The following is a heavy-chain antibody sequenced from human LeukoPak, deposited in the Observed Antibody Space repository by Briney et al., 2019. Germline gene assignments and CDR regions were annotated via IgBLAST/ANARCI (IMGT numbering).Heavy chain of an antibody. Sequence: PSETLSLTCTVSGGSISSYYWSWIRQPPGKGLEWIGYIYYSGSTNYNPSLKSRVTISVDTSKNQFSLKLSSVTAADTAVYYCARASFKASGSYSDYWGQGTLVTVSS. J-gene: IGHJ4*02. CDR3: ARASFKASGSYSDY. V-gene: IGHV4-59*01. CDR2: IYYSGST. D-gene: IGHD1-26*01. CDR1: GGSISSYY.